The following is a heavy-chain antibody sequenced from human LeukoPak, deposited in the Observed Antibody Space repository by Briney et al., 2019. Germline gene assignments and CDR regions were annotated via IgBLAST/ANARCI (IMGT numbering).Heavy chain of an antibody. CDR3: AKTASSGYYYGDY. D-gene: IGHD3-22*01. CDR2: ISGSGGST. V-gene: IGHV3-23*01. CDR1: GGTFSSYA. J-gene: IGHJ4*02. Sequence: SCKASGGTFSSYAISWVRPAPGKGLEWVSAISGSGGSTYYADSVKGRFTISRDNSKNTLYLQMNSLRAEDTAVYYCAKTASSGYYYGDYWGQGTLVTVSS.